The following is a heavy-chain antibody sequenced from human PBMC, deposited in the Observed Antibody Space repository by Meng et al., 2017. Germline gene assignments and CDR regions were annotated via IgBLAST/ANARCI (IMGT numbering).Heavy chain of an antibody. V-gene: IGHV2-5*01. Sequence: SGPTLVKPTQTLTLTCTFSGFSLSTSGVGGGWIRQPPGTALEWLALIYWNDDKRYSPSLKSRLTITKDTSKNQVVLTMTNMDPVYTAKYYGEHSGYYDRSGYYDFDYWGQGTMVTVSS. CDR2: IYWNDDK. J-gene: IGHJ4*02. D-gene: IGHD3-22*01. CDR3: EHSGYYDRSGYYDFDY. CDR1: GFSLSTSGVG.